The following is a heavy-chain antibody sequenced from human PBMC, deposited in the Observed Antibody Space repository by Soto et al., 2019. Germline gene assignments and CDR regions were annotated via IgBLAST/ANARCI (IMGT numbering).Heavy chain of an antibody. V-gene: IGHV3-30-3*01. CDR3: ARDYSSGWYGYFDL. Sequence: QVQLVESGGGVVQPGRPLRLSWAAAGFTFSSYAMHWVRQAQGKGLEWVALISYDGSNKYYADSVKGRFTISRDNSKNTLYLQMNSLRAEDTAVYYCARDYSSGWYGYFDLWGRGTLVTVSS. CDR1: GFTFSSYA. CDR2: ISYDGSNK. D-gene: IGHD6-19*01. J-gene: IGHJ2*01.